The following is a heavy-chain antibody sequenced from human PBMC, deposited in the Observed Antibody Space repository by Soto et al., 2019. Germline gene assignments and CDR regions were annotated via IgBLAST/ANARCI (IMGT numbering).Heavy chain of an antibody. CDR1: GFTFSSYA. D-gene: IGHD2-15*01. CDR2: ISGSGGST. CDR3: AKDSRHIVVVLGVFDY. J-gene: IGHJ4*02. Sequence: EVQLLESGGGLVQPGGSLRLSCAASGFTFSSYAMSWVRQAPGKGLEWVSAISGSGGSTYYADSVKGRFTISRDNSKNTLYLQMNSLRAEDTAVYYCAKDSRHIVVVLGVFDYWGQGTLVTVSS. V-gene: IGHV3-23*01.